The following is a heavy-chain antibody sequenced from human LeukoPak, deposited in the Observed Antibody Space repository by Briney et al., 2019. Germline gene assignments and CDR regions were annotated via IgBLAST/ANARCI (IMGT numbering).Heavy chain of an antibody. CDR2: ISGSGGST. CDR1: GFTFSSYA. Sequence: TGGPLRLSCAASGFTFSSYAMSWARQAPGKGLEWVSAISGSGGSTYYADSVKGRFTISRDNSKNTLYLQMNSLRAEDTAVYYCAGSVVVAAPGIWGQGTLVTVSS. V-gene: IGHV3-23*01. J-gene: IGHJ4*02. CDR3: AGSVVVAAPGI. D-gene: IGHD2-15*01.